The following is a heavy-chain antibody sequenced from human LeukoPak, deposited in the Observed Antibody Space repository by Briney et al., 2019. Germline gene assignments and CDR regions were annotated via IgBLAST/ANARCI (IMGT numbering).Heavy chain of an antibody. CDR3: ARDHYYDGRGRFDP. CDR1: GGSVMSGTYH. CDR2: VYFDGGT. J-gene: IGHJ5*02. V-gene: IGHV4-39*07. Sequence: SETLSLTCSVSGGSVMSGTYHWGWIRQPPGKGLEWIGSVYFDGGTHYNPSLQSRVTISVDTSKNQFSLRLSSVTAADTALYYCARDHYYDGRGRFDPWGQGTLVTVSS. D-gene: IGHD3-16*01.